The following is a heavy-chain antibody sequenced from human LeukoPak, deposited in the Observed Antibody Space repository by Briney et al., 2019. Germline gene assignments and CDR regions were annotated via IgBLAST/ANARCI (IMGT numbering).Heavy chain of an antibody. CDR3: ARGGSTSGDAFDI. CDR1: GGTFSSYA. D-gene: IGHD2-2*01. V-gene: IGHV1-69*05. Sequence: GASVKVSCKASGGTFSSYAISWVRQAPGQGLEWTGGIIPIFGTANYAQKFQGRVTITTDESTSTAYMELSSLRSEDTAVYYCARGGSTSGDAFDIWGQGTMVTVSS. CDR2: IIPIFGTA. J-gene: IGHJ3*02.